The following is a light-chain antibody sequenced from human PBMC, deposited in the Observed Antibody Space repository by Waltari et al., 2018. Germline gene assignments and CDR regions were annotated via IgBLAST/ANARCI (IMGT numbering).Light chain of an antibody. J-gene: IGLJ3*02. CDR1: APNIGINH. Sequence: QSVLTQPPSVSAAPGQRVTISCSGTAPNIGINHVSWYQQFPGTAPKLLIHETNKRPSGIPDRVSGSKSGAAATLDITGLQTGDEADYYCGTWDLSLNSGVFRGGTKLTVL. CDR3: GTWDLSLNSGV. CDR2: ETN. V-gene: IGLV1-51*02.